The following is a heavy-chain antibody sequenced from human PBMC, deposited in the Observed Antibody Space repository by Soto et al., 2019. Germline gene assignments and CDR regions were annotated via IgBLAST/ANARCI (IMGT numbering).Heavy chain of an antibody. CDR3: ARSIVVVTAADY. CDR1: GYSFTSYA. Sequence: QVQLVQCGAEVKKPGASVKVSCKASGYSFTSYAMHWVRQAPGQRLEWMGWINAGNGNTKYSQKFQGRVTITRDTSASTAYMELSSLRSEDRAVYYCARSIVVVTAADYWGQGTLVTVSS. J-gene: IGHJ4*02. D-gene: IGHD2-21*02. CDR2: INAGNGNT. V-gene: IGHV1-3*01.